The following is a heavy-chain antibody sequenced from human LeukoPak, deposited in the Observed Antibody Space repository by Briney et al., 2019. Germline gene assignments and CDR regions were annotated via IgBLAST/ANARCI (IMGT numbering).Heavy chain of an antibody. D-gene: IGHD6-13*01. CDR3: ARGVRGGSSSWYAYDACDI. V-gene: IGHV3-74*01. Sequence: GGSLRLSCAASGFTFSSYWMHWVRQAPGKGLVWVSRINCDGSSTSYADSVRGRFSISRDNAKNTLYLQLNSLRAEDTAVYYCARGVRGGSSSWYAYDACDIWGQGTMVTVS. CDR1: GFTFSSYW. J-gene: IGHJ3*02. CDR2: INCDGSST.